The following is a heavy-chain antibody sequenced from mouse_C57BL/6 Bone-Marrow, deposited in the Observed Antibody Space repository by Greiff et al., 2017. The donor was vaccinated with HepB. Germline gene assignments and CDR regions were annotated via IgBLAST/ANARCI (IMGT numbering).Heavy chain of an antibody. V-gene: IGHV1-15*01. CDR2: IDPETGGT. CDR3: ARPHFAY. CDR1: GYTFTDYE. Sequence: QVQLQQSGAELVRPGASVTLSCKASGYTFTDYEMHWVKQTPVHGLEWIGAIDPETGGTAYNEKFKGKATLTADKSSSTAYMELRSLTSEDSAVYFCARPHFAYWGQGTLVTVSA. J-gene: IGHJ3*01.